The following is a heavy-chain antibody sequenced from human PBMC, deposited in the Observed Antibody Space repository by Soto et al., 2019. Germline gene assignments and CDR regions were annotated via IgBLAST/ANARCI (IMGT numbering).Heavy chain of an antibody. CDR1: GSSFSGYY. J-gene: IGHJ4*02. CDR2: INHSGNT. Sequence: ETLSLTCAIYGSSFSGYYWGWIRQPPGRGLEWIGEINHSGNTNYNPSLKSRVTISADTSKNQFSLKLTSVTAADTAVYYCARSPTYYNYVWGNSTYWGLGTLVTVSS. D-gene: IGHD3-16*01. V-gene: IGHV4-34*01. CDR3: ARSPTYYNYVWGNSTY.